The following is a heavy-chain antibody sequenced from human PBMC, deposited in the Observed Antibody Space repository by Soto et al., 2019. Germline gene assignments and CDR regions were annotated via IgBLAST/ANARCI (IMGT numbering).Heavy chain of an antibody. CDR2: MNPNSGNT. D-gene: IGHD6-13*01. Sequence: QVQLVQSGAEVKKPGASVKVSCKASGYTFTSYDINWVRQATGQGLEWMGWMNPNSGNTDYAQKFQGRVTMTRNTSIITAYMELSSLRSEGAAVYYCARERSAAGAGWFDPWGQGTVVTVSS. CDR3: ARERSAAGAGWFDP. V-gene: IGHV1-8*01. CDR1: GYTFTSYD. J-gene: IGHJ5*02.